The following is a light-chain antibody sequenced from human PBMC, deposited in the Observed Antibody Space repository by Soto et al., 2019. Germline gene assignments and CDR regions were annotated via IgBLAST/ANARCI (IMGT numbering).Light chain of an antibody. V-gene: IGKV3-20*01. J-gene: IGKJ1*01. Sequence: EIVVTQAPGTLSLSPGERATLSCRASQSVSSSHLAWYQQKPGQAPRLLIYGASSRASGIPDRFSGSGSGTDFTLTISRLEPEDFAVYYCRQYGIARTFGQGTKVDIK. CDR1: QSVSSSH. CDR2: GAS. CDR3: RQYGIART.